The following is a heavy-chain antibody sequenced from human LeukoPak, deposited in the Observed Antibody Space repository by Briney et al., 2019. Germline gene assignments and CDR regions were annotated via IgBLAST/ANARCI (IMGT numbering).Heavy chain of an antibody. D-gene: IGHD2-2*02. V-gene: IGHV4-39*01. CDR2: IYYSGST. Sequence: SETLSLTCTVSGGSISSSSYYWGWIRQPPGKGLEWIGSIYYSGSTYYNPSLKSRVTISVDTSKNQFSLKLSSVTAADTAVYYCARLELGYCSSTSCYTGAFDIWGQGTMVTVSS. CDR3: ARLELGYCSSTSCYTGAFDI. CDR1: GGSISSSSYY. J-gene: IGHJ3*02.